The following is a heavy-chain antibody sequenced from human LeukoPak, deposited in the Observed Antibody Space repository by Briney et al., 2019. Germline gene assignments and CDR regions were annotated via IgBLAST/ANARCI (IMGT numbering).Heavy chain of an antibody. CDR3: ARARGPSGDYFDY. CDR2: INPNSGGT. V-gene: IGHV1-2*02. J-gene: IGHJ4*02. D-gene: IGHD1-26*01. Sequence: ASVKVSCKASGYTFTGYYMHWVRQAPGQGLEWMGWINPNSGGTNYAQKFQGRVTMTRDTSISTAYMELSRLRSDDTAVYYCARARGPSGDYFDYWGRGTLVTVSS. CDR1: GYTFTGYY.